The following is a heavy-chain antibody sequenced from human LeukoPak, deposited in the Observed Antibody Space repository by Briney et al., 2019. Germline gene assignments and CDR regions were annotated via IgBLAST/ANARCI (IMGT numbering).Heavy chain of an antibody. CDR2: IIPIFGTA. Sequence: AASVKVSCKASGGTFSSYAISWVRQAPGQGLEWMGGIIPIFGTANYAQKFQGRVTITADESTSTAYMELSSLRSEDTAVYYCARDHGSSGYYHPDPDLGFDYWGQGTLVTVSS. CDR3: ARDHGSSGYYHPDPDLGFDY. V-gene: IGHV1-69*13. CDR1: GGTFSSYA. D-gene: IGHD3-22*01. J-gene: IGHJ4*02.